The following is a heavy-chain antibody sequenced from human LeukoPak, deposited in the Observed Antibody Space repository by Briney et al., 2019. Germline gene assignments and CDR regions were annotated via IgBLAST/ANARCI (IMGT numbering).Heavy chain of an antibody. CDR2: INHSGST. CDR1: GGSFSGYY. CDR3: ASQTMVRGVIAVDY. D-gene: IGHD3-10*01. J-gene: IGHJ4*02. Sequence: PSETLSLTCAVYGGSFSGYYWSWIRQPPGKGLEWIGEINHSGSTNYNPSLKSRVTISVDTSKNQFSLKLSSVTAADTAVYYCASQTMVRGVIAVDYWGQGTLVTVSS. V-gene: IGHV4-34*01.